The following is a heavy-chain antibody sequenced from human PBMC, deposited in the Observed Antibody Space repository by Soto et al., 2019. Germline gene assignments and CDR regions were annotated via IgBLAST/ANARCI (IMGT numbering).Heavy chain of an antibody. J-gene: IGHJ6*02. Sequence: ASVKVSCKASGYTFTSYAMHWVRQAPGQRPEWMGWINAGNGNTKYSQKFQGRVTITRDTSASTAYMELSSLRSEDTAVYYCARDQSTLRFLEWLSLGVWGQGTTVTVSS. CDR1: GYTFTSYA. V-gene: IGHV1-3*01. CDR2: INAGNGNT. D-gene: IGHD3-3*01. CDR3: ARDQSTLRFLEWLSLGV.